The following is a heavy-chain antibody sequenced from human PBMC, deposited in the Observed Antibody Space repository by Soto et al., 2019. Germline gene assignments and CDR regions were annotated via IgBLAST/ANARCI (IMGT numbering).Heavy chain of an antibody. CDR1: GFTFSSYS. Sequence: EVQLVESGGGLVKPGGSLRLSCAASGFTFSSYSMNWVRQAPGKGLEWVSSISSSSSYIYYADSVKGRFTISRDNAKNSLYLQMNSPRGEDPAGYYFAEIQLGYDGFDILGQGTMVTVSS. D-gene: IGHD2-2*03. CDR2: ISSSSSYI. CDR3: AEIQLGYDGFDI. V-gene: IGHV3-21*01. J-gene: IGHJ3*02.